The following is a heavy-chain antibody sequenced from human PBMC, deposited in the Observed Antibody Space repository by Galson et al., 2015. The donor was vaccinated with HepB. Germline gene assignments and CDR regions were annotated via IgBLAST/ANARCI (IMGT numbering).Heavy chain of an antibody. Sequence: SGKVSCKASGYTVTSYGVSWVRHAPGQGREWMGWTRAYNGNTNYAQKLQGRVTITTDTSTSPAYMELRSLRSDDTAVYYCAREARYCISTSCYATRAKNGFDPWGQGTLVTVSS. CDR2: TRAYNGNT. V-gene: IGHV1-18*04. CDR3: AREARYCISTSCYATRAKNGFDP. D-gene: IGHD2-2*01. J-gene: IGHJ5*02. CDR1: GYTVTSYG.